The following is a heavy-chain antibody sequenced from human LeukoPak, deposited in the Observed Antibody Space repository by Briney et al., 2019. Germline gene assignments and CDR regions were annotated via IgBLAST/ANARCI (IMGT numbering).Heavy chain of an antibody. CDR3: ARVGDGLNDGFDI. CDR1: GYTFTGYY. V-gene: IGHV1-2*06. CDR2: INPNTGGT. Sequence: ASVRVSCKASGYTFTGYYMNWVRQAPGQGLEWMGRINPNTGGTNYAQNFQGSVTMTRDTSITTVYMELSRLRSDDTAVYYCARVGDGLNDGFDIWGQGTMVTVSS. D-gene: IGHD5-24*01. J-gene: IGHJ3*02.